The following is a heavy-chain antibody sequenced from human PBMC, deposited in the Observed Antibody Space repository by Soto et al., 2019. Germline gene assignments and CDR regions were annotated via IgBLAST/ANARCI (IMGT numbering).Heavy chain of an antibody. CDR3: AKHHTLYSPFDY. V-gene: IGHV3-30*18. CDR1: GFTFSTYG. CDR2: ISYDGSNK. J-gene: IGHJ4*02. Sequence: GGSLRLSCGASGFTFSTYGMNWVRQAPGKGLEWVAFISYDGSNKYYADSVKGRFTISRDNSKNTLDLQMNSLRPEDTALYYCAKHHTLYSPFDYWGQGTLVTVSS. D-gene: IGHD4-4*01.